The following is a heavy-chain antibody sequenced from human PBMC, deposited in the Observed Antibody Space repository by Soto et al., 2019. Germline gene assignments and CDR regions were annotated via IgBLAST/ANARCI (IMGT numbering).Heavy chain of an antibody. Sequence: QVQLVQSGAEVKKPGASVKVSCKASGYTFSSFGITWVRQAPGQGLEWMGWISTYNGNTKYAQRFQGRVTMTTDTSTSTAYMELRSLRSDDTAVYYCARDHRGGNSGGRIDPWGQGTLVSVSS. V-gene: IGHV1-18*01. CDR1: GYTFSSFG. CDR3: ARDHRGGNSGGRIDP. J-gene: IGHJ5*02. D-gene: IGHD2-21*02. CDR2: ISTYNGNT.